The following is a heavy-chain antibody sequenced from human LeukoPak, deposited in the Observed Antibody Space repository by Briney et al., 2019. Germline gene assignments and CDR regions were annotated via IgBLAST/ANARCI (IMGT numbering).Heavy chain of an antibody. CDR2: INPSGGST. CDR1: GYTFTSYY. J-gene: IGHJ6*02. Sequence: GASVKLSCKASGYTFTSYYMHWVRQAPGQGLEWMGIINPSGGSTSCAQKFQGRVTMTRDTSTSTVYMELSSLRSEDTAVYYCARSGRRQYGMDVWGQGTTVTVSS. CDR3: ARSGRRQYGMDV. V-gene: IGHV1-46*01. D-gene: IGHD6-25*01.